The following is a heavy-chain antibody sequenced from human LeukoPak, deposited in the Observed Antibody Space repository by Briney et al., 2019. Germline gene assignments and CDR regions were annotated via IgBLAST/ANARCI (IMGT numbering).Heavy chain of an antibody. CDR1: GYTFTLFY. Sequence: ASVKVSCKTSGYTFTLFYMHWVRQAPGQGLEWMGRINPSGGSTTYAQRFQGRVTMTRDTSTSTVYMELSSLRSEDTAVYFCTRDSYYDSSGSVDYWGQGTLVTVSS. CDR2: INPSGGST. V-gene: IGHV1-46*01. D-gene: IGHD3-22*01. CDR3: TRDSYYDSSGSVDY. J-gene: IGHJ4*02.